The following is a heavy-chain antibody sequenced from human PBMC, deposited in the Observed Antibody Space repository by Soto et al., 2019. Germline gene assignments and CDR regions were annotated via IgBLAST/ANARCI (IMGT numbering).Heavy chain of an antibody. J-gene: IGHJ6*02. CDR1: GFTFSNAW. Sequence: GGSLRLSCAASGFTFSNAWMNWVRQAPGKGLEWVGRIKSKTDGGTTDYAAPVKGRFTISRDDSKNTLYLQMNSLKTEDTAVYYCTTDEIGWFGELFKDYYYGMDVWGQGTTVTVSS. CDR2: IKSKTDGGTT. CDR3: TTDEIGWFGELFKDYYYGMDV. V-gene: IGHV3-15*07. D-gene: IGHD3-10*01.